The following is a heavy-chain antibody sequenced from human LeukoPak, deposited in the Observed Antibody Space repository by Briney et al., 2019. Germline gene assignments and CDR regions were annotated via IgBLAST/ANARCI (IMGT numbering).Heavy chain of an antibody. J-gene: IGHJ4*02. V-gene: IGHV1-2*04. Sequence: ASVKVSCKASGGTFSSYAISWVRQAPGQGLEWMGWINPNSGGTNYAQKFQGWVTMTRDTSISTAYMELSRLRSDDTAVYYCARAYYYGSGSYYGYWGQGTLVTVSS. D-gene: IGHD3-10*01. CDR2: INPNSGGT. CDR3: ARAYYYGSGSYYGY. CDR1: GGTFSSYA.